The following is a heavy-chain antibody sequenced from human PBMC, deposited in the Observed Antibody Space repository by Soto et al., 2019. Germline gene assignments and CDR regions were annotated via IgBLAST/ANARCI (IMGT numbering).Heavy chain of an antibody. Sequence: SVKVSCKASGGTFSSYTISWVRQAPGQGLEWMGRIIPILGIANYAQKFQGRVTITADKSTSTAYMELRSLRSDDTAVYYCARFSSWYVDDYWGQGTLVTVSS. V-gene: IGHV1-69*02. J-gene: IGHJ4*02. CDR2: IIPILGIA. CDR3: ARFSSWYVDDY. CDR1: GGTFSSYT. D-gene: IGHD6-13*01.